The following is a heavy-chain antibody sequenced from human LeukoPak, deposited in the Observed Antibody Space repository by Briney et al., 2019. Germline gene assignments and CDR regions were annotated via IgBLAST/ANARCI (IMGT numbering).Heavy chain of an antibody. J-gene: IGHJ4*02. CDR2: ISGDGGST. CDR1: GFTFGDYA. D-gene: IGHD3-22*01. V-gene: IGHV3-43*02. Sequence: GGSLRLSCAASGFTFGDYAMHWVRQAPGKGLEWVSLISGDGGSTYYADSVKGRFTISRNNSKNSLYLQMNSLRTEDTALYYCAKGYYDSSGYYGYWGQGTLVTVSS. CDR3: AKGYYDSSGYYGY.